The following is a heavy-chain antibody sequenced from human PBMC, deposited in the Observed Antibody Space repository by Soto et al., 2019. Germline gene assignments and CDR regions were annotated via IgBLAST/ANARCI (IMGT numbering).Heavy chain of an antibody. J-gene: IGHJ4*02. CDR2: ISYDGSRT. CDR1: GFTFSSYG. D-gene: IGHD3-9*01. CDR3: AKANYDILTAYPVDY. Sequence: GGSLRLSCAASGFTFSSYGMHWVRQAPGKGLEWVAVISYDGSRTYYADSVKGRFTISRDNSKNTLFLQMNSLRGEDTAVYYCAKANYDILTAYPVDYWGQGTLVTVSS. V-gene: IGHV3-30*18.